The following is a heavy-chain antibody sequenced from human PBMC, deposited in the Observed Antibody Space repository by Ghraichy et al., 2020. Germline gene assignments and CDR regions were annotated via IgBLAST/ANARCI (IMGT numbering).Heavy chain of an antibody. D-gene: IGHD4-23*01. CDR3: ARGSKVVRFYYYDGMDV. Sequence: GGSLRLSCVGSGFTFSGYSMNWVRQSPGKGLEWVSYITSSSRTIFYADSVKGRFTISRDNAQHSLSLQMNSLRDEDTAEYYCARGSKVVRFYYYDGMDVWGQGTTVTVAS. J-gene: IGHJ6*02. CDR2: ITSSSRTI. CDR1: GFTFSGYS. V-gene: IGHV3-48*02.